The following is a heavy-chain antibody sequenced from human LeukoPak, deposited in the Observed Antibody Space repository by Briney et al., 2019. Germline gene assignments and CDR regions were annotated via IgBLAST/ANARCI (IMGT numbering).Heavy chain of an antibody. CDR3: ARSYCSGGSCFVHAFDI. V-gene: IGHV4-59*05. D-gene: IGHD2-15*01. CDR2: IYYSGST. CDR1: GGSISGYY. J-gene: IGHJ3*02. Sequence: SETLSLTCTVSGGSISGYYWSWIRQPPGKGLEWIGSIYYSGSTYYNPSLKSRVTISVDTSKNQFSLKLSSVTAADTAVYYCARSYCSGGSCFVHAFDIWGQGTMVTVSS.